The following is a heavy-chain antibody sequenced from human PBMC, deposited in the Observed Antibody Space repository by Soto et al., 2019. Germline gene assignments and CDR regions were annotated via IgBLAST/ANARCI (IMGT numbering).Heavy chain of an antibody. V-gene: IGHV1-69*06. Sequence: EASVKVSCKASGGTFSSYAISWVRQAPGQGLEWMGGIIPIFGTANYAQKFQGRVTITADKSTSTAYMELSSLRSEDTAVYYCVDYASGWFDPWGQGTLVTVSS. J-gene: IGHJ5*02. CDR3: VDYASGWFDP. CDR1: GGTFSSYA. CDR2: IIPIFGTA. D-gene: IGHD4-17*01.